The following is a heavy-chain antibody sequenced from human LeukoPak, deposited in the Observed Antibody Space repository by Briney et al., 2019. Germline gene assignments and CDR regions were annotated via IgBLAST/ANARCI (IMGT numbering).Heavy chain of an antibody. J-gene: IGHJ6*03. CDR3: ATMVRGVMIGDYYYYMDV. CDR1: GYSISSGYY. Sequence: SETLSLTCTVSGYSISSGYYWGWIRQPPGKGLEWIGSISHSGSTYYKPSLKSRVTISVDTSKNQFSLKLRSVTAADTAVYYCATMVRGVMIGDYYYYMDVWGKGTTVTVSS. V-gene: IGHV4-38-2*02. D-gene: IGHD3-10*01. CDR2: ISHSGST.